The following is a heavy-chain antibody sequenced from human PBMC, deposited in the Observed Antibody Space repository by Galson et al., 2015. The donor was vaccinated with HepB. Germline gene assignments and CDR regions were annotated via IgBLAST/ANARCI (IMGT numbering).Heavy chain of an antibody. CDR2: IKQDGSEK. CDR1: GFTFSSYW. D-gene: IGHD3-16*01. Sequence: SLRLSCAASGFTFSSYWMSWVRQAPGKGLEWVANIKQDGSEKYYVDSVKGRFTISRDNAKNSLYLQMNSLRAEDTAVYYCARDHKAWGYYYGMDVWGQGTTVTVSS. CDR3: ARDHKAWGYYYGMDV. V-gene: IGHV3-7*03. J-gene: IGHJ6*02.